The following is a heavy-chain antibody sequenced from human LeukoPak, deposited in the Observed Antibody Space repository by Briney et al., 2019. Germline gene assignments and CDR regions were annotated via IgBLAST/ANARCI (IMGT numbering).Heavy chain of an antibody. J-gene: IGHJ4*02. V-gene: IGHV4-61*02. CDR1: GGSISSGSYY. CDR3: ARGTLNIPGEHGAFDY. D-gene: IGHD1-14*01. CDR2: IYTSGST. Sequence: SETLSLTCTVSGGSISSGSYYWSWIRQPAGKGLEWIGRIYTSGSTNYNPSLKSRVTISVDTSKNQFSLKLSSVTAADTAVYYCARGTLNIPGEHGAFDYWGQGTLVTVSS.